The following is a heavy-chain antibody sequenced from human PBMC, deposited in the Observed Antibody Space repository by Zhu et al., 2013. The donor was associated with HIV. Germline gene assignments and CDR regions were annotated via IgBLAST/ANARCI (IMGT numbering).Heavy chain of an antibody. J-gene: IGHJ3*02. Sequence: QVQLVQSGAEVKKPGASVKVSCKASGFTFTSYDINWVRQATGQGLEWMGWMNPNSGNTGYAQKFQGRVTMTRNTSISTAYMELRSLRSEDTAVYYCARGIGETGTYAFDIWGQGTMVTVSS. CDR1: GFTFTSYD. CDR3: ARGIGETGTYAFDI. D-gene: IGHD1-7*01. CDR2: MNPNSGNT. V-gene: IGHV1-8*01.